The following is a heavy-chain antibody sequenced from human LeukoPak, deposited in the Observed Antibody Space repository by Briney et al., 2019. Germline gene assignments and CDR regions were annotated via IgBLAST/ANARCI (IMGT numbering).Heavy chain of an antibody. V-gene: IGHV3-30-3*01. D-gene: IGHD3-22*01. CDR3: ASTMITAFDI. CDR2: ISYDGSNK. J-gene: IGHJ3*02. CDR1: GFTFSSYA. Sequence: GGSLRLSCAASGFTFSSYAMHWVRQAPGKGLEGVAVISYDGSNKYYADSVKGRFTISRDNSKNTLYLQMNSLRAEDTAVYYCASTMITAFDIWGEGTMVTASS.